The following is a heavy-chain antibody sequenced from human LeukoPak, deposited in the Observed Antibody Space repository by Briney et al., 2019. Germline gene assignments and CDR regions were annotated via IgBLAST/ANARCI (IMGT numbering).Heavy chain of an antibody. CDR2: INPSGGST. CDR1: GYTFTSYY. Sequence: ASVNVSCKASGYTFTSYYMHWVRQAPGQGLEWMGIINPSGGSTSYAQKFQGRVTMTRDTSTSTVYMELSSLRSEDTAVYYCARMGLDSSGYLPYFDYWGQGTLATVSS. J-gene: IGHJ4*02. CDR3: ARMGLDSSGYLPYFDY. D-gene: IGHD3-22*01. V-gene: IGHV1-46*01.